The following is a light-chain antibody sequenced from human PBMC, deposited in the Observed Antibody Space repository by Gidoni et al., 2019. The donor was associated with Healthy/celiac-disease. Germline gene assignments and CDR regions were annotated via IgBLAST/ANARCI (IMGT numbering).Light chain of an antibody. J-gene: IGKJ3*01. Sequence: DSQWTQSPSFLSASVGDRVTITCRASQGISSYLAWYQQKPGKAPKLLIYAASTLQSGVPSRFSGIGSGTEFTLTIISLQPEDFATYYCQQLNSYPRVTFGPGTKVDIK. CDR1: QGISSY. V-gene: IGKV1-9*01. CDR2: AAS. CDR3: QQLNSYPRVT.